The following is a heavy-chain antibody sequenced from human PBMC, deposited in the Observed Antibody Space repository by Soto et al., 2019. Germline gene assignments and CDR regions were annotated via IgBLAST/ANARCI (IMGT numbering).Heavy chain of an antibody. V-gene: IGHV1-3*01. J-gene: IGHJ4*02. D-gene: IGHD6-13*01. CDR3: ARDPFSLPAGHFDY. CDR2: INAGNGNT. CDR1: GYTFTSYA. Sequence: ASVKVSCKASGYTFTSYAMHWVRQAPGQRLEWMGWINAGNGNTKYSQKFQGRVTITRDTSASTAYMELSSLRSEDTAVYYCARDPFSLPAGHFDYWGQGTLVTVSS.